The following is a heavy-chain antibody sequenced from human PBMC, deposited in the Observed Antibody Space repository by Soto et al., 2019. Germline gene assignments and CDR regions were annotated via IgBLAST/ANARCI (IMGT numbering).Heavy chain of an antibody. Sequence: QVQLVQSGAEVKKPGSSVKVSCKASGGTFSSYAISWVRQAPGQGLEWMGGIIPIFGTANYAQKFQGRVTITADESTSTAYMELSSLRSEDTAVYYCARARGRAAAGDYYGMDVWGQGTTVTVSS. CDR3: ARARGRAAAGDYYGMDV. V-gene: IGHV1-69*01. J-gene: IGHJ6*02. CDR1: GGTFSSYA. CDR2: IIPIFGTA. D-gene: IGHD6-13*01.